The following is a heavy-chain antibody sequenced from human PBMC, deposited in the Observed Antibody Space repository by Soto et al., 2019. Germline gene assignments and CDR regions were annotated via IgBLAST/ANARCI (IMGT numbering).Heavy chain of an antibody. CDR1: GGSFSGYY. D-gene: IGHD4-17*01. CDR2: INHSGST. J-gene: IGHJ6*02. V-gene: IGHV4-34*01. Sequence: LSLTCAVYGGSFSGYYWSWIRQPPGKGLEWIGEINHSGSTNFNPSLKSRVTISVDTSKNQFSLKLSSVTAADTAVYYCARADYDDYYYGMDVWGQGTTVTVSS. CDR3: ARADYDDYYYGMDV.